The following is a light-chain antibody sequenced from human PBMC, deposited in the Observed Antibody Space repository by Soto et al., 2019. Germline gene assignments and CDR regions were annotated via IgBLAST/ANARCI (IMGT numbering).Light chain of an antibody. CDR2: GAS. V-gene: IGKV3-20*01. J-gene: IGKJ1*01. Sequence: EIVSTQSPGTLSLSPGERATLSCRASQTVSSSYLAWYQQKPGQAPRLLIYGASSRATGIPDRFTGSGSGTDFTLTLSRLEPEDFAVYYCQECGSSLWTFGQGTKVEIK. CDR3: QECGSSLWT. CDR1: QTVSSSY.